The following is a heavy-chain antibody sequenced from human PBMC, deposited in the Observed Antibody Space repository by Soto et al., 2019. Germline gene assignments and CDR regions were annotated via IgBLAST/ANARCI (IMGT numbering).Heavy chain of an antibody. D-gene: IGHD6-19*01. CDR3: ARRAGAVPGRNDF. J-gene: IGHJ4*02. Sequence: HVQLQESGPGLVKPSETLSLICTVSGDSISSYYWSWIRQPPGKGLEWIGFIYYTGSTNYNPSLKSRVTISVDTSKNQLSLKLSSVTAADTAVYYCARRAGAVPGRNDFWGQGTLVTVSS. CDR2: IYYTGST. V-gene: IGHV4-59*08. CDR1: GDSISSYY.